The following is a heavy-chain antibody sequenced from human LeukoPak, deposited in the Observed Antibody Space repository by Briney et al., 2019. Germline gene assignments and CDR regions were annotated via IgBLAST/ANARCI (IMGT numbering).Heavy chain of an antibody. J-gene: IGHJ1*01. V-gene: IGHV1-18*04. CDR3: ARLSDSSGWSPASN. CDR2: VSPYGKT. CDR1: GYTFTGYY. D-gene: IGHD6-19*01. Sequence: GASVKVSCKASGYTFTGYYMHWVRQAPGQGLEWMGWVSPYGKTNYAQDLQGRVTMTTDTSTNTAYMELRSLRSGDTAVYYCARLSDSSGWSPASNWGQGTLVSVSS.